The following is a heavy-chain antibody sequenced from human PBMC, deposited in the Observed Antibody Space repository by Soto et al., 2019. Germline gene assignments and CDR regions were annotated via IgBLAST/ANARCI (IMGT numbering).Heavy chain of an antibody. CDR3: ARRIVVVTALDY. J-gene: IGHJ4*02. Sequence: ASVKVSCKASGYTFTSYAMHWVRQAPGQRLEWMGWINAGNGNTKYSQKFQGRVTITRDTSASTAYMELSSMRSEDTAVCYCARRIVVVTALDYWGQGTLVTVSS. CDR2: INAGNGNT. D-gene: IGHD2-21*02. CDR1: GYTFTSYA. V-gene: IGHV1-3*01.